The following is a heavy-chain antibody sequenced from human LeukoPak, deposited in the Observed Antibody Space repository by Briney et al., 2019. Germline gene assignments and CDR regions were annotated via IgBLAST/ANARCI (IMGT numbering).Heavy chain of an antibody. CDR3: ARGLRYCSSTSCYEDAFDI. CDR1: GGSFSGYY. D-gene: IGHD2-2*01. V-gene: IGHV4-34*01. J-gene: IGHJ3*02. Sequence: SETLSLTCAVYGGSFSGYYWSWIRQPPGEGLEWIGEINHSGSTNYNPSLKSRVTISVDTSKNQFSLKLSSVTAADTAVYYCARGLRYCSSTSCYEDAFDIWGQGTMVTVSS. CDR2: INHSGST.